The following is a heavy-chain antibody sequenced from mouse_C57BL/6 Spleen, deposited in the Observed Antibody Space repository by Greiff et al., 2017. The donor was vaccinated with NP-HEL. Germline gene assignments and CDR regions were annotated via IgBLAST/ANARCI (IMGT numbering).Heavy chain of an antibody. CDR2: IDPSDSYT. D-gene: IGHD1-1*01. J-gene: IGHJ2*01. Sequence: VQLQQPGAELVKPGASVKLSCKASGYTFTSYWMQWVKQRPGQGLEWIGEIDPSDSYTNYNQKFKGKATLTVDTSSSTAYMQLSSLTSEDSAVYYCARRESYYGSSGDYWGQGTTLTVSS. CDR1: GYTFTSYW. CDR3: ARRESYYGSSGDY. V-gene: IGHV1-50*01.